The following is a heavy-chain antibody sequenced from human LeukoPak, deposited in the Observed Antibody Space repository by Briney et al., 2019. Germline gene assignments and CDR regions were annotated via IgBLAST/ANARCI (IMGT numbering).Heavy chain of an antibody. CDR2: MNPNSGNA. V-gene: IGHV1-8*02. J-gene: IGHJ4*02. CDR1: GGTFSSYA. D-gene: IGHD3-10*01. CDR3: ARGERLFRGGLDYYFDY. Sequence: GASVKVSCKASGGTFSSYAISWVRQAPGQGLEWMGWMNPNSGNAGSAQKFQGRVTMTRNTSISTAYMELSSLRSEDTAVYYCARGERLFRGGLDYYFDYWGQGTLVTVSS.